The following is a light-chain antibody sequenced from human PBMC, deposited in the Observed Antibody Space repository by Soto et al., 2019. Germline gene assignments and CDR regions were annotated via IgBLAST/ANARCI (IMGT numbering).Light chain of an antibody. J-gene: IGLJ3*02. V-gene: IGLV2-14*01. CDR1: SGDIGGYNY. CDR2: EVT. Sequence: QSVLTQPASVSGSPGQSITISCTGTSGDIGGYNYVSWYQQHPGKAPKLLISEVTNRPSGVSNRFSGSKSGNTASLTISGLQAEDEADYYCQSYDSSLSGSVFGGGTKLTVL. CDR3: QSYDSSLSGSV.